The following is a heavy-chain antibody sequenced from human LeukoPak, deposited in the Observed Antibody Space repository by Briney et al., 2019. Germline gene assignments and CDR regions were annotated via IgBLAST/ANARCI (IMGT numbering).Heavy chain of an antibody. CDR3: ARLPPLGTPDY. D-gene: IGHD7-27*01. V-gene: IGHV4-59*08. CDR1: GGSINNYY. Sequence: SETLSLTCTVSGGSINNYYWIWIRQPPGKGLECIGYIYYSGSTNYNPSLKSRVTISVDTSKNQFSLKLSSVTATDTAVYYCARLPPLGTPDYWGQGTLVTVSS. J-gene: IGHJ4*02. CDR2: IYYSGST.